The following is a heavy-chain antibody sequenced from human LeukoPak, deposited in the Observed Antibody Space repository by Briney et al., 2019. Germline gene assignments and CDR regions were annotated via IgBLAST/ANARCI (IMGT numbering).Heavy chain of an antibody. CDR3: ARGRYYDSSGYYATYYYYGVDV. D-gene: IGHD3-22*01. V-gene: IGHV1-8*01. CDR1: GYTFSSYD. CDR2: MNPNSGNT. Sequence: ASVKVSCKASGYTFSSYDINWVRQATGQGLEWMGWMNPNSGNTGYAQKFQGRVAMTRNTSISTAYMELSSLRSEDTAVYYCARGRYYDSSGYYATYYYYGVDVWGQGTTVTVSS. J-gene: IGHJ6*02.